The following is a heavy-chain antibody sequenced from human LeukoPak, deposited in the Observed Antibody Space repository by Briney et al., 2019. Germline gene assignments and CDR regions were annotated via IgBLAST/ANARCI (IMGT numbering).Heavy chain of an antibody. CDR3: ARDVGTPDY. CDR2: ISYDGSNK. J-gene: IGHJ4*02. D-gene: IGHD1-26*01. Sequence: GRSLRLSCAASGFTFSSYAMHWVRQAPGKGLEWVAVISYDGSNKYYADSVKGRFTISRDNSKNTLYLQMNSLRAEDTAVYYCARDVGTPDYWGQGTLVTVSS. V-gene: IGHV3-30-3*01. CDR1: GFTFSSYA.